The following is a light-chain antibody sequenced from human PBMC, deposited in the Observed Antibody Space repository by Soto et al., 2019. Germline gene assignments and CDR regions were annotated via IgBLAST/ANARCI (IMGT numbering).Light chain of an antibody. CDR2: GTS. CDR1: QNVGSRY. Sequence: EIVLTQSPGTLSLSPGERATLSCRASQNVGSRYLAWYQQKPGQAPRLLIYGTSNRATGIPDRFSGSGSGTDFSLTISSLEPEDVATYYCQKYDDVPWTFGQGTKVEIK. V-gene: IGKV3-20*01. J-gene: IGKJ1*01. CDR3: QKYDDVPWT.